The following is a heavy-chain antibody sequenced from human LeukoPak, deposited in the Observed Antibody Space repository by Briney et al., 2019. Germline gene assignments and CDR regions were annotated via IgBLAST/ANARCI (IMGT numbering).Heavy chain of an antibody. V-gene: IGHV4-34*01. CDR1: GGSFSGYY. CDR3: ARRGGGLVAPNDSSGYYYFDY. CDR2: INHSGST. Sequence: SETLSLTCAVYGGSFSGYYWSWIRQPPGKGLEWIGEINHSGSTNYNPSLKSRVTISVDTSKNQFSLKLSSVTAADTAVYYCARRGGGLVAPNDSSGYYYFDYSGQGTLVTVSS. D-gene: IGHD3-22*01. J-gene: IGHJ4*02.